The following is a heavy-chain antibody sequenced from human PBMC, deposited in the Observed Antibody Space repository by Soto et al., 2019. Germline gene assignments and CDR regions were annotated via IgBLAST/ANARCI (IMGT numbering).Heavy chain of an antibody. V-gene: IGHV1-69*05. J-gene: IGHJ6*02. CDR3: ATHSLFFGVVIILDV. Sequence: SVKVSCKASGGTFTNYAFSWVRQAPGQGLEWLGGIIPIFGTTDYAQKFQGRVTITKDESTSTAHMELSSLRSEYTAFYYCATHSLFFGVVIILDVWGQGTTVTVSS. CDR1: GGTFTNYA. D-gene: IGHD3-3*01. CDR2: IIPIFGTT.